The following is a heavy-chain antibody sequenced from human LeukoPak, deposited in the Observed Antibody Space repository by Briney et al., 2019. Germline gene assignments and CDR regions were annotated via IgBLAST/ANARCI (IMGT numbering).Heavy chain of an antibody. Sequence: PSGTLSLTCAVSGDPITSANWWSWVRQSPGKGLEWIGEISHSGATNHNPSLKSRVTMSLDKSKNQLSLRVNSMTAADAAVYYCVRGDDYIFDYWGQGTLVTVSS. CDR1: GDPITSANW. J-gene: IGHJ4*02. CDR3: VRGDDYIFDY. CDR2: ISHSGAT. V-gene: IGHV4-4*02. D-gene: IGHD4-11*01.